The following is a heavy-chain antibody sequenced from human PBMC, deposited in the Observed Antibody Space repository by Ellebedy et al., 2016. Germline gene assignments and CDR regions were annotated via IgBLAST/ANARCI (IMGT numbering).Heavy chain of an antibody. Sequence: GGSLRLXCAASGFTFSSFSMSWVRQAPGKGLEWVSYISGGGGITYYAGSVKGRFTISRDNSKNMLYLQMNSLRAEDTAIYYCAMDSSGFREGAFDIWGQGTMVTVSS. CDR2: ISGGGGIT. D-gene: IGHD3-22*01. CDR3: AMDSSGFREGAFDI. V-gene: IGHV3-23*01. CDR1: GFTFSSFS. J-gene: IGHJ3*02.